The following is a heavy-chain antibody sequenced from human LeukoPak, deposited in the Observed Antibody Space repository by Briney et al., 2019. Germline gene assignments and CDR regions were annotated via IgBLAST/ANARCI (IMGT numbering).Heavy chain of an antibody. V-gene: IGHV3-9*01. J-gene: IGHJ4*02. CDR2: ISWNSGSI. CDR3: AKNIATGNRLYYFDY. Sequence: PGRSLRLSCAASGFTLDDYAMHWVRQAPGKGLEWVSGISWNSGSIGYADSVKGRFTISRDNAKNSLYLQMNSLRAEDTALYYCAKNIATGNRLYYFDYWGQGTLVTVSS. CDR1: GFTLDDYA. D-gene: IGHD1-14*01.